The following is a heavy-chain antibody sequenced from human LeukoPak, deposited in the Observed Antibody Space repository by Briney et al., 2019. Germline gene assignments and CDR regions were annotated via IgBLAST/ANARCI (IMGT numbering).Heavy chain of an antibody. J-gene: IGHJ5*02. Sequence: SETLSLTCTVSGGSISSYYWSWIRQPPGKGLEWIGYIYYSGSTNYNPSLKSRVTISVDTSKNQFSLKLSSVTAADTAVYYCARGGNCGGGSCYSDRGWFDPWGQGTLVTVSS. V-gene: IGHV4-59*01. D-gene: IGHD2-15*01. CDR1: GGSISSYY. CDR3: ARGGNCGGGSCYSDRGWFDP. CDR2: IYYSGST.